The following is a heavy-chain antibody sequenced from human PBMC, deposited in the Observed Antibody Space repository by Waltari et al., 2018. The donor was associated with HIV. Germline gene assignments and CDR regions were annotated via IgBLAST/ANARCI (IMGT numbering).Heavy chain of an antibody. CDR1: GFTFSPSW. Sequence: EVQLVESGGGLVQPGGSLRLHCAAIGFTFSPSWRSWVRQAPGKGLEWVANIKQDGSEKHYVDSVKGRFTISRDNAKKSLYLQMNSLRAEDTAVYYCARMGLMMYAIGAFDIWGQGTMVTVSS. CDR3: ARMGLMMYAIGAFDI. D-gene: IGHD2-8*01. CDR2: IKQDGSEK. J-gene: IGHJ3*02. V-gene: IGHV3-7*01.